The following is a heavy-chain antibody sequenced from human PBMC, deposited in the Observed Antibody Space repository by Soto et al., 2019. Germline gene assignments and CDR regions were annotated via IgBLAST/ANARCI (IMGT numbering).Heavy chain of an antibody. J-gene: IGHJ4*02. CDR1: GGSISRIPYY. D-gene: IGHD1-1*01. CDR3: ARHGPLTNNWNQLNC. Sequence: QLQLQESGPGLVKPSETLSLTCTVSGGSISRIPYYWAWIRQPPGKGLQWIGNIYYNGNTFYNTSLKSRVTIAIDTSKSQFSLGLSSVTASDTAVYYCARHGPLTNNWNQLNCWGQGTLVTVSS. V-gene: IGHV4-39*01. CDR2: IYYNGNT.